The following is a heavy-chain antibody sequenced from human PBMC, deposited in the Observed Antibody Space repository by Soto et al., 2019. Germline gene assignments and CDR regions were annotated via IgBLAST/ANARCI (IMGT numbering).Heavy chain of an antibody. D-gene: IGHD6-13*01. CDR1: GDSVSSNSAA. Sequence: SQTLSLTCAISGDSVSSNSAAWNWIRQSPSRGLEWLGRTYYSSKWYNDYAVSVKSRITINPDTSKNQFSLQLNSVTPEDTAVYYCARTSSSWYSPYYYYYGMDVWGQGTTVTVS. V-gene: IGHV6-1*01. CDR3: ARTSSSWYSPYYYYYGMDV. CDR2: TYYSSKWYN. J-gene: IGHJ6*02.